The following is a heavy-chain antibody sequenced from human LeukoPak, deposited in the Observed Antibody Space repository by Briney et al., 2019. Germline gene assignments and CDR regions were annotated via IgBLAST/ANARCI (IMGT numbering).Heavy chain of an antibody. Sequence: KAGGSLRLSCAASGFTFSNYAMNWVRQAPGKGLEWVSSISGSSTDIYYADSVKGRFTISRDNAKNSLYLQINSLRAEDTAVYYCARDRTVSGSYWSYDYWGQGTLVTVSS. D-gene: IGHD1-26*01. CDR3: ARDRTVSGSYWSYDY. V-gene: IGHV3-21*01. J-gene: IGHJ4*02. CDR1: GFTFSNYA. CDR2: ISGSSTDI.